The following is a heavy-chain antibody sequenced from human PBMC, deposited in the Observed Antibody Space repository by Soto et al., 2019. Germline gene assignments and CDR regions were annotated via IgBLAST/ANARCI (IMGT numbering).Heavy chain of an antibody. CDR3: ASSYDYIWGSYRYNSKGAFDI. D-gene: IGHD3-16*02. J-gene: IGHJ3*02. V-gene: IGHV4-59*01. CDR2: IYYSGST. Sequence: PSETLSLTCTVSGGSISSYYWSWIRQPPGKGLELIGYIYYSGSTNYNPSLKSRVTISVDTSKNQFSLKLSSVTAADTAVYYCASSYDYIWGSYRYNSKGAFDIWGQGTMVTVSS. CDR1: GGSISSYY.